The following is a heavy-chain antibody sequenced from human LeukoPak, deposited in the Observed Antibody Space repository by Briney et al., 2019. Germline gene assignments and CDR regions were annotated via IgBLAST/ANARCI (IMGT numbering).Heavy chain of an antibody. J-gene: IGHJ4*02. D-gene: IGHD3-22*01. V-gene: IGHV1-24*01. CDR2: FDLEDGET. CDR3: ATFRSLSHLIVSGYLNPLDY. Sequence: GGSVNVSCKVSGYTLTELSMHWVRQAPGQGLEWMGGFDLEDGETIYAQKFQGRVTMSEDTSTDTAYMQLSSLRSDDTAVYYCATFRSLSHLIVSGYLNPLDYWGQGTLVTVSS. CDR1: GYTLTELS.